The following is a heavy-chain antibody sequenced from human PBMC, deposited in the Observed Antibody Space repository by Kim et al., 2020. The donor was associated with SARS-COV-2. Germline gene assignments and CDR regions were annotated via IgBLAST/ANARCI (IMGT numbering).Heavy chain of an antibody. CDR2: ISGSGGST. V-gene: IGHV3-23*01. CDR3: AKDLHIVVWPTFDY. D-gene: IGHD2-21*01. CDR1: GFTFSSYA. J-gene: IGHJ4*02. Sequence: GGSLRLSCAASGFTFSSYAMSWVRQAPGKGLEWVSAISGSGGSTYYADSVKGRFTISRDNSTKTLYLQMNSLRAEDTAVYYCAKDLHIVVWPTFDYWGQGTLVTVSS.